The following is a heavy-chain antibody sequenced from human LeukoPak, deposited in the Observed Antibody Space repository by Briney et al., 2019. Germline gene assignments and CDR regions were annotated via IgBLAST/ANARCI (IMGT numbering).Heavy chain of an antibody. V-gene: IGHV1-18*01. CDR1: GYNFTNYG. CDR2: ISANKGDT. Sequence: GASVKVSCRGFGYNFTNYGISWLRQAPGQGIEWMGWISANKGDTEYAQKFQGRLTVTRDTSTSTAYMELKRLKSDDTAVYYCARADIIVVAGATPVGSAFEYWGQGTLITVS. CDR3: ARADIIVVAGATPVGSAFEY. J-gene: IGHJ4*02. D-gene: IGHD2-15*01.